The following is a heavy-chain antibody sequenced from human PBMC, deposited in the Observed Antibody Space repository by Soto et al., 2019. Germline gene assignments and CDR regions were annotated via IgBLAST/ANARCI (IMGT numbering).Heavy chain of an antibody. CDR3: ARHYYFDY. CDR1: GGSISSYY. V-gene: IGHV4-59*01. J-gene: IGHJ4*02. Sequence: SETLSLTCTVSGGSISSYYWSWIRQPPGKGLEWIGYIYYSGSTNYNPSLKSRVTISVDTSKNQFSLKLSSVTAADTAVYYCARHYYFDYWGQGTLVTVSS. CDR2: IYYSGST.